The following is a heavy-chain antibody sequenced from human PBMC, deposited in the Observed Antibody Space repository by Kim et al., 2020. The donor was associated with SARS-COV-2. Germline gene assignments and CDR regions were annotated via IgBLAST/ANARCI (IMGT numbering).Heavy chain of an antibody. CDR1: GYSFTSYW. J-gene: IGHJ4*02. CDR2: IDPSASYT. V-gene: IGHV5-10-1*01. D-gene: IGHD1-1*01. CDR3: ARHGGYNWNGIDY. Sequence: GESLKISCKGSGYSFTSYWISWVRQMPGKGLEWMGRIDPSASYTNYSPSFQGHVTISADKSISTAYLQWSSLKASDTSMYYCARHGGYNWNGIDYWGQGTLVTVSS.